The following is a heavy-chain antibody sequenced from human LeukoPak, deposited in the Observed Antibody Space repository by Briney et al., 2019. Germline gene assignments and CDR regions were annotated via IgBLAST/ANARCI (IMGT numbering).Heavy chain of an antibody. V-gene: IGHV3-20*04. CDR1: GFKFDDYG. CDR2: INWNGGKT. CDR3: ARRLGEYYDVWSGYFDY. D-gene: IGHD3-3*01. J-gene: IGHJ4*02. Sequence: PGGSLRLSCATSGFKFDDYGMSWVRQAPGKGLEWVSGINWNGGKTGYADSVKGRFTISRDNAKNSLYLQMSSLRGEDTAFYYCARRLGEYYDVWSGYFDYWGQGILVTVSS.